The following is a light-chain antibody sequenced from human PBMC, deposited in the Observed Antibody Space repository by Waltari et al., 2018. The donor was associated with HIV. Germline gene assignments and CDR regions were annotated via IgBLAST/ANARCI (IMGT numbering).Light chain of an antibody. J-gene: IGLJ2*01. CDR1: SSTIGAGYD. CDR3: QSYDSSLSGVV. CDR2: GNS. Sequence: QSVLTPPPSVSGAPGQRVTISCTGSSSTIGAGYDVHWYQQLPGTAPKLLIYGNSNRPSGVPDRFSGSKSGTSASLASTGLQAEDEADYYCQSYDSSLSGVVFGGGTKLTVL. V-gene: IGLV1-40*01.